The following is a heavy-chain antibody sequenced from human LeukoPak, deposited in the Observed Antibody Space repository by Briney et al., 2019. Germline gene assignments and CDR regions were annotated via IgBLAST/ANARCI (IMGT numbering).Heavy chain of an antibody. Sequence: PGGSLRLSCAASGFTFSSYGMHWVRQAPGKGLEWVAVISYDGSNKYYADSVKGRFTISRDNSKNTLYLQMNSLRAEDTAVYYCAKDLFGSGAKATHFDYWGQGTLVTVSS. V-gene: IGHV3-30*18. CDR3: AKDLFGSGAKATHFDY. D-gene: IGHD3-10*01. CDR1: GFTFSSYG. CDR2: ISYDGSNK. J-gene: IGHJ4*02.